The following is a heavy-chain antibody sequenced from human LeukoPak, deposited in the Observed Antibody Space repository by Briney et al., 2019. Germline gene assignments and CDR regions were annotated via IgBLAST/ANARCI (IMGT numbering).Heavy chain of an antibody. D-gene: IGHD3-10*01. Sequence: ASVKVSCKASGYTFTSYYMHWVRQAPGQGLEWMGIINPSGGSTSYAQKFQGRVTIIADNSTRTAYMELSSLTSEDTAVYYCARGLHFTMVRGGTTNYYYGMDVWGQGTSVTVSS. CDR3: ARGLHFTMVRGGTTNYYYGMDV. V-gene: IGHV1-46*01. CDR2: INPSGGST. CDR1: GYTFTSYY. J-gene: IGHJ6*02.